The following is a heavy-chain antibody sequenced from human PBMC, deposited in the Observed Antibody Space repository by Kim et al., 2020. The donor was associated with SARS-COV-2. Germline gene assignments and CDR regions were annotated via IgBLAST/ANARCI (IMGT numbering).Heavy chain of an antibody. Sequence: GGSLRLSCAASGFTFSSYGMHWVRQAPGKGLEWVAVIWYDGSNKYYADSVKGRFTISRDNSKNTLYLQMNSLRAEDTAVYYCAREGLGYCSSTSCQSQKAFDYWGQGTLVTVSS. CDR1: GFTFSSYG. J-gene: IGHJ4*02. CDR3: AREGLGYCSSTSCQSQKAFDY. V-gene: IGHV3-33*01. D-gene: IGHD2-2*01. CDR2: IWYDGSNK.